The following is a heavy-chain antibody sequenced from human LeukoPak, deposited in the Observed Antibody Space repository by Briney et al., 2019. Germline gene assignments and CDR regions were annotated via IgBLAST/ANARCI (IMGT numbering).Heavy chain of an antibody. CDR2: ISYDGSNK. CDR1: GFTFSSYG. CDR3: AKDAEIVVVEYYFDY. Sequence: PGSSLTLSCAASGFTFSSYGMHWVGQAPGKGLEWVAVISYDGSNKYYADSVKGRFTISRDNSKNTLYLQMNSLRAEDTAVYYCAKDAEIVVVEYYFDYWGQGTLVTVSS. D-gene: IGHD3-22*01. J-gene: IGHJ4*02. V-gene: IGHV3-30*18.